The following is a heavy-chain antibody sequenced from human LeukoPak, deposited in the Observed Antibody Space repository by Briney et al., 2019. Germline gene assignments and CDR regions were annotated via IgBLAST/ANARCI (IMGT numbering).Heavy chain of an antibody. Sequence: GGSLRLSCAASGFTFSNACMSWVRQAPGKGLEWVGHIKGKTDGGTTYYAAPVQGRFTISRDDSKNTLFLQMNSLKTEDTAVYYCTTGTWIQLWLADYWGQGTLVTVSS. J-gene: IGHJ4*02. D-gene: IGHD5-18*01. V-gene: IGHV3-15*06. CDR1: GFTFSNAC. CDR2: IKGKTDGGTT. CDR3: TTGTWIQLWLADY.